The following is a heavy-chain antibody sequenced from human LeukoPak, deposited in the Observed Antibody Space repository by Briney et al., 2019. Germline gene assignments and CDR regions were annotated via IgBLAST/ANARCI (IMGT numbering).Heavy chain of an antibody. CDR2: ISGSGGST. D-gene: IGHD3-22*01. J-gene: IGHJ4*02. CDR3: AKGWGSPRITMIVVVITGLDY. Sequence: PGGSLRLSCAASGFTFSSYAMSWVRQAPGKGLEWVSAISGSGGSTYYADSVKGRFTISRDNSKNTLYLQMNSLRAEDTAVYYCAKGWGSPRITMIVVVITGLDYWGQGTLVTVSS. CDR1: GFTFSSYA. V-gene: IGHV3-23*01.